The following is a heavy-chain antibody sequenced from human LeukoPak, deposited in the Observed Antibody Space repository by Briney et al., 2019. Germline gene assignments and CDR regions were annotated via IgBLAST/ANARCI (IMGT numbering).Heavy chain of an antibody. CDR3: ARANSGCYGDFDY. D-gene: IGHD6-19*01. CDR1: GGPISSYY. CDR2: IYYSGST. Sequence: SETLSLTCTVSGGPISSYYWSWIRQPPGKGLEWIGYIYYSGSTNYSPSLKSRVTISVDTSKNQFSLKLSSVTAADTAVYYCARANSGCYGDFDYWGQGTLVNVSS. J-gene: IGHJ4*02. V-gene: IGHV4-59*01.